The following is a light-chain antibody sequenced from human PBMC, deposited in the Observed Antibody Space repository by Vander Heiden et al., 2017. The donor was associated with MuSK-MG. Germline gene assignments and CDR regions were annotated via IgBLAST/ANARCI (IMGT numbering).Light chain of an antibody. J-gene: IGKJ2*01. Sequence: DIQMTQSPSTLSASVGDRVTITCRASQSISSWLAWYQQKPGKAPKLLIYDASSLESGVPSRFSGSGSRTEFTLTISSLQPDDFATYYCQQYNSYSPVYTFGQGTKLEIK. V-gene: IGKV1-5*01. CDR2: DAS. CDR3: QQYNSYSPVYT. CDR1: QSISSW.